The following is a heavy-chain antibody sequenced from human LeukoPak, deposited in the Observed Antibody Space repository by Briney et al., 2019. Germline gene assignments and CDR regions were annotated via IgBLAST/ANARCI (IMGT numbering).Heavy chain of an antibody. CDR3: ARAGTDTAMVPYNWFDP. J-gene: IGHJ5*02. V-gene: IGHV4-30-4*01. D-gene: IGHD5-18*01. CDR2: IYYSGST. CDR1: GGSISSGDYY. Sequence: SETLSLTCTVSGGSISSGDYYWSWIRQPPGKGLEWIGYIYYSGSTYYNPSLKSRVTISVDTSKNRFSLKLSSVTAADTAVYYCARAGTDTAMVPYNWFDPWGQGTLVTVSS.